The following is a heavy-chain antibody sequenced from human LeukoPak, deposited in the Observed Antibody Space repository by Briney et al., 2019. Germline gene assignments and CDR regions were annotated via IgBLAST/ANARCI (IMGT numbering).Heavy chain of an antibody. V-gene: IGHV3-30*18. CDR1: GFTFSSYG. CDR2: ISYDGSNK. Sequence: GGSLRLSCAASGFTFSSYGMHWVRQAPGKGLEWVAVISYDGSNKYYADSVKGRFTISRDNSKNTLYLQMNSLRAEDTAVYYCAKEKEGGYFDLWGRAPWSLSPQ. CDR3: AKEKEGGYFDL. J-gene: IGHJ2*01. D-gene: IGHD1-26*01.